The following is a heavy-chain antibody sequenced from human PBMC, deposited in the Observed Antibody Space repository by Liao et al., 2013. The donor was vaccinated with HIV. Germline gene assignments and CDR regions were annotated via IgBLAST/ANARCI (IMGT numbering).Heavy chain of an antibody. CDR1: GYSISSDYY. V-gene: IGHV4-38-2*01. CDR3: ASLRSRYWYFDL. Sequence: QLQLQESGSGLVKPSETLSLICAVSGYSISSDYYWGWIRQPPGRGLEWIGNIYHSGSTYYNPSLQSRVTISVDTSKDQFSLNLKSVTAADTAVYYCASLRSRYWYFDLWGRGTLVTVSS. D-gene: IGHD1-14*01. CDR2: IYHSGST. J-gene: IGHJ2*01.